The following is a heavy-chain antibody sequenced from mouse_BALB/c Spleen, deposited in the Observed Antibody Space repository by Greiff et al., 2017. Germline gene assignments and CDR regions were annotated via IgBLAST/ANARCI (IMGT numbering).Heavy chain of an antibody. Sequence: DVKLVESGGGLVKPGGSLKLSCAASGFTFSDYYMYWVRQTPEKRLEWVATISDGGSYTYYPDSVKGRFTISRDNAKNNLYLQMSSLKSEDTAMYYCARDDYYGSWGQGTLVTVSA. J-gene: IGHJ3*01. CDR1: GFTFSDYY. D-gene: IGHD1-1*01. CDR2: ISDGGSYT. V-gene: IGHV5-4*02. CDR3: ARDDYYGS.